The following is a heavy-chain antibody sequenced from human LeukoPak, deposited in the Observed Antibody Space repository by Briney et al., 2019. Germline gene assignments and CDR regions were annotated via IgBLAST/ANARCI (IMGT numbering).Heavy chain of an antibody. D-gene: IGHD1-20*01. CDR3: ARAGITGAGYYYYGMAV. Sequence: GGSLRLSCAASGFTVSSNYMSWVRQAPGKGLEWVSVIYSGGSTYYADSVKGRFTISRHNSKNTLYLQMNSLRAEDTAVYYCARAGITGAGYYYYGMAVWGQGTTVTVS. CDR1: GFTVSSNY. V-gene: IGHV3-53*04. CDR2: IYSGGST. J-gene: IGHJ6*02.